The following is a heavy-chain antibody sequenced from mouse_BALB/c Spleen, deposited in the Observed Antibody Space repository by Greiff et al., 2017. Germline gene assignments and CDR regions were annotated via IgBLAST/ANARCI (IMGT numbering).Heavy chain of an antibody. CDR2: IWAGGST. V-gene: IGHV2-9*02. CDR1: GFSLTSYG. J-gene: IGHJ4*01. CDR3: ARDGGLRRYYYAMDY. Sequence: VKLEESGPGLVAPSQSLSITCTVSGFSLTSYGVSWVRQPPGKGLEWLGVIWAGGSTNYNSALMSRLSISKDNSKSQVFLKMNSLQTDDTAMYYCARDGGLRRYYYAMDYWGQGTSVTVSS. D-gene: IGHD2-4*01.